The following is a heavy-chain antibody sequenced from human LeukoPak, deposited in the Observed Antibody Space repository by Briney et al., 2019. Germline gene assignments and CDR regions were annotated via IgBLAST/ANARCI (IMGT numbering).Heavy chain of an antibody. J-gene: IGHJ4*02. Sequence: GGSLRLSCAASGFTVSSNYMSWARQAPGKGLEWVSVIHSGGSTYYADSVKGRFTISRDNSKNTLYLQMNSLRAEDTAVYYCARDPSGAYYFDYWGQGTLVTVSS. CDR3: ARDPSGAYYFDY. D-gene: IGHD7-27*01. V-gene: IGHV3-66*01. CDR2: IHSGGST. CDR1: GFTVSSNY.